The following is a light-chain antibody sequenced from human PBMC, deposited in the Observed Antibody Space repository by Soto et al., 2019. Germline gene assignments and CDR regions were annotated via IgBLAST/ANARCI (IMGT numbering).Light chain of an antibody. V-gene: IGLV2-8*01. Sequence: QSVLTQPPSASGSPGQSVTISCTGTNSDVGGYNFVSWYQQHPGTAPKLIIYEVTKRPSGVPDRFSGSKSGSTASLTVSGLQAEDEADYYCSSYEGSNNRFVFGTGTKVTVL. CDR2: EVT. CDR3: SSYEGSNNRFV. CDR1: NSDVGGYNF. J-gene: IGLJ1*01.